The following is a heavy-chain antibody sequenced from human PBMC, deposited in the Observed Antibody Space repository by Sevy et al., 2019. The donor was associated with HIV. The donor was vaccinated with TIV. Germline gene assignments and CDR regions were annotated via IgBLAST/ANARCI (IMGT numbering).Heavy chain of an antibody. CDR2: ISGHGGST. Sequence: GGSLRLSCADSGVTFSSYAMSWVRQAPGKGLEWVSTISGHGGSTYYAGAGKGRFSISREKSKMMVYLQMNSLRAEDTSVYYCAKDSGISAQIVVALRYWGQGTQVTISS. J-gene: IGHJ4*02. D-gene: IGHD3-22*01. CDR3: AKDSGISAQIVVALRY. V-gene: IGHV3-23*01. CDR1: GVTFSSYA.